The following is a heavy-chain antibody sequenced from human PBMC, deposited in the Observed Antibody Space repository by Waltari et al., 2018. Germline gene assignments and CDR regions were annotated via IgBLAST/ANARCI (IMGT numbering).Heavy chain of an antibody. V-gene: IGHV4-59*01. CDR3: ARAGWFYYDSSGYPQNWFDP. CDR2: IYYSGST. J-gene: IGHJ5*02. Sequence: QVQLQESGPGLVKPSETLSLTCTVSGGSISSYYWSWIRQPPGKGLEWIGYIYYSGSTNYNPSLKSRVTRSVDTSKNQFSLKLSSVTAADTAVYYCARAGWFYYDSSGYPQNWFDPWGQGTLVTVSS. CDR1: GGSISSYY. D-gene: IGHD3-22*01.